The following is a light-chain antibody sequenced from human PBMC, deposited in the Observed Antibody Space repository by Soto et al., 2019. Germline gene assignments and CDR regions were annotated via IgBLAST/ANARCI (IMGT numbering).Light chain of an antibody. CDR2: AAS. Sequence: DIQMTQSPSSLSASVGDRVTITCQASQDISNYLNWYQQKPGKAPKLLIYAASNLETGVPSRFSGSGSGTDFPFTISSLQPEDIATYYCQQYDNLPLTFGGGTKVEIK. J-gene: IGKJ4*01. CDR3: QQYDNLPLT. CDR1: QDISNY. V-gene: IGKV1-33*01.